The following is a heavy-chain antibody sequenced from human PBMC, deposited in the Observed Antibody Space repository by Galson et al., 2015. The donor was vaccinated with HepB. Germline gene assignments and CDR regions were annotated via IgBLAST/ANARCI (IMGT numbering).Heavy chain of an antibody. D-gene: IGHD3-22*01. J-gene: IGHJ3*02. CDR2: VYAIGTT. Sequence: ETLSLTCTVSGGSISSHHWSWIRQSGGKGLEWIGRVYAIGTTDYNPSLRSRATMSVDTSKSQFSLKLSSATAADTAVYYCARDYDDRSGYYDAFDIWGPGTMVTVSS. CDR3: ARDYDDRSGYYDAFDI. V-gene: IGHV4-4*07. CDR1: GGSISSHH.